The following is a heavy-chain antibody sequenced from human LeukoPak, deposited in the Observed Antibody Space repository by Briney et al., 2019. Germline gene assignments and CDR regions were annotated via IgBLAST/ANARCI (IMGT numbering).Heavy chain of an antibody. Sequence: GGSLGLSCAASGFTFSLYAMTWVRQTPGKGLEWVSTISGSSGRTDYAGSGKGRFTISRDNSKYTVYLQMNSLRAEDTAMYYCAKDRDHYGSGGLDYWGQGTLVTVSS. D-gene: IGHD3-10*01. CDR2: ISGSSGRT. CDR3: AKDRDHYGSGGLDY. V-gene: IGHV3-23*01. CDR1: GFTFSLYA. J-gene: IGHJ4*02.